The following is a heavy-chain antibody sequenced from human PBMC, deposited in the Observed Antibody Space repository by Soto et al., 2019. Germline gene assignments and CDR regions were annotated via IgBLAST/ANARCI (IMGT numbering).Heavy chain of an antibody. J-gene: IGHJ4*02. V-gene: IGHV3-15*07. CDR1: GFTFSRAW. CDR3: AADVPSQGRGEFDY. Sequence: ESGGGLVKSGGSLRVSCAASGFTFSRAWMTWVRQAPGKGLEWVGRIKSKVDGETTDYAAPVKGRLTISRDDSESTLYLQMNSLKSEDTAVYYCAADVPSQGRGEFDYWGQGILVTVSS. CDR2: IKSKVDGETT.